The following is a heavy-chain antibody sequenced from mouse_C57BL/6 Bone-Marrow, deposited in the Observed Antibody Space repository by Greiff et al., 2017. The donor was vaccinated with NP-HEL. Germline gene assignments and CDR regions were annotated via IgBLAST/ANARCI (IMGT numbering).Heavy chain of an antibody. Sequence: EVQLQESGPVLVKPGASVKMSCKASGYTFTDYYMNWVKQSHGKSLEWIGVINPYNGGTSYNQKFKGKATLTVDKSSSTAYMELNSLTSEDSAVYYCARDYSNYGWYFDVWGTGTTVTVSS. CDR2: INPYNGGT. CDR3: ARDYSNYGWYFDV. J-gene: IGHJ1*03. D-gene: IGHD2-5*01. CDR1: GYTFTDYY. V-gene: IGHV1-19*01.